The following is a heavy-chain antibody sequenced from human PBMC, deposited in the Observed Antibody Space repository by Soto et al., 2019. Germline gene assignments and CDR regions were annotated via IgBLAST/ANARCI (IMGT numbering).Heavy chain of an antibody. CDR1: GISLSTSGVG. CDR3: ARGLATLPVFAFDI. D-gene: IGHD1-1*01. CDR2: VYWNDDK. V-gene: IGHV2-5*01. J-gene: IGHJ3*02. Sequence: SGPTLVNPTQTLTLTCTLSGISLSTSGVGLGWIRQTPGKAMEWLALVYWNDDKHYSPSLKSRLTITKDTSKNQAILTMTNMDPVDTATYYCARGLATLPVFAFDIWGQGTVVTVSS.